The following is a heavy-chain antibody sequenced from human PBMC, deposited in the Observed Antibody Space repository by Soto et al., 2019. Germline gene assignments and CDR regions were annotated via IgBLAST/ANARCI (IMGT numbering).Heavy chain of an antibody. CDR1: GFTFSNYA. Sequence: EVKLWDSGGGLVQPGGSLRLSCAASGFTFSNYAMTWVRQGPGQGLEWVSGIIGSGGRSYYADSGTGQVAISRDNSKSTLYLQMNSLRAEDTAVYYCAKAYFVWSSEQPYYFDYWGQGTLVTVSS. J-gene: IGHJ4*02. V-gene: IGHV3-23*01. CDR3: AKAYFVWSSEQPYYFDY. CDR2: IIGSGGRS. D-gene: IGHD3-16*01.